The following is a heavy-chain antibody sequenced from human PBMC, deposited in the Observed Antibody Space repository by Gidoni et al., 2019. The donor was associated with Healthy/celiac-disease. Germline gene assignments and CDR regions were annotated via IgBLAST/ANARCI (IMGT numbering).Heavy chain of an antibody. D-gene: IGHD1-26*01. CDR1: GFTFSNAW. Sequence: EVQLVESGGVLVKPGGSLRLSCAASGFTFSNAWMSWVRQAPGKGLEWVGRIKSKTDGGTTDYAAPVKGRFTISRDDSKNTLYLQMNSLKTEDTAVYYCTTDRPRWELLRFDYWGQGTLVTVSS. CDR3: TTDRPRWELLRFDY. J-gene: IGHJ4*02. CDR2: IKSKTDGGTT. V-gene: IGHV3-15*01.